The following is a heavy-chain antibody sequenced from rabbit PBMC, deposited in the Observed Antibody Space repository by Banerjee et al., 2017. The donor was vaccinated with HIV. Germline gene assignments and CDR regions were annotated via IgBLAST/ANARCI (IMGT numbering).Heavy chain of an antibody. CDR3: ARGVYAGYADYGYVPYYFNL. J-gene: IGHJ4*01. V-gene: IGHV1S43*01. CDR2: IGAGST. Sequence: QSLEESGGDLVKPGASLTLTCTASGFSFSSNYWLCWVRQAPGKGLEWIACIGAGSTWYASWVNGRFTISRSTSLDTVDLKMTSLTAADTATYFCARGVYAGYADYGYVPYYFNLWGPGTLVTVS. CDR1: GFSFSSNYW. D-gene: IGHD6-1*01.